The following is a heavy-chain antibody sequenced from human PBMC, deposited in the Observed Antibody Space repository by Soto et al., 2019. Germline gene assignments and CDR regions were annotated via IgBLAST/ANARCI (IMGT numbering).Heavy chain of an antibody. CDR3: ARAVGDTAMVLDY. Sequence: SETPFLTWTVSGGSLSRGGYHLSWIRLHPGKGLEWIGYIYYSGSTYYNPSLKSRVTISVDTSKNQFSLKLSSVTAADTAVYYCARAVGDTAMVLDYWGQGTLVTVSS. CDR1: GGSLSRGGYH. J-gene: IGHJ4*01. V-gene: IGHV4-31*02. CDR2: IYYSGST. D-gene: IGHD5-18*01.